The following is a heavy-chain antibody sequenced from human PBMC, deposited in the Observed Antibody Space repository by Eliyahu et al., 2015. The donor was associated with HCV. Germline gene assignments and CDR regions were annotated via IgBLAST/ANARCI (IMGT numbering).Heavy chain of an antibody. J-gene: IGHJ1*01. CDR2: IYYSGST. Sequence: QLQLQESGPGLVKPSETLSLTCTVSGGSISSGSYYWGWIRQPPGKGLEWIGSIYYSGSTCYNPSLKSRVTISVDTSKNQLSLKLSSVTAADTAVYYCARLYGSGSCYAASQHWGQGTLVTVSS. CDR1: GGSISSGSYY. D-gene: IGHD3-10*01. V-gene: IGHV4-39*01. CDR3: ARLYGSGSCYAASQH.